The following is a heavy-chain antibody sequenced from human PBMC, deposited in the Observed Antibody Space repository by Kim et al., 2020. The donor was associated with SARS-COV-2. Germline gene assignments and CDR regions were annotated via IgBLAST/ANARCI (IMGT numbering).Heavy chain of an antibody. D-gene: IGHD2-21*02. J-gene: IGHJ4*02. CDR3: ARGPPIGGGDCYSH. Sequence: SETLSLTCTVSSGSISSGDYYWSWIRQPPGKGLEWIGYIYYTGSTNYNPSLKSRVTISIDTSKNQFSLKLSSVTAADTAVYYCARGPPIGGGDCYSHWGQGTLGTVSS. V-gene: IGHV4-30-4*01. CDR2: IYYTGST. CDR1: SGSISSGDYY.